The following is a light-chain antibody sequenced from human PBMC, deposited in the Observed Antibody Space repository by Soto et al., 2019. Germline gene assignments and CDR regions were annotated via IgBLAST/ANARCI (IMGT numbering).Light chain of an antibody. CDR3: HHYDSSPPYT. Sequence: EIVLTQSPATLSLSPGERATLSCRASRSFASSYLAWYQHKPGQAPRLLIYAASSRATGIPDRLIGSGSGTHFNLTISRLEPDDSAVYYCHHYDSSPPYTFGQGNKLAIK. CDR1: RSFASSY. CDR2: AAS. J-gene: IGKJ2*01. V-gene: IGKV3-20*01.